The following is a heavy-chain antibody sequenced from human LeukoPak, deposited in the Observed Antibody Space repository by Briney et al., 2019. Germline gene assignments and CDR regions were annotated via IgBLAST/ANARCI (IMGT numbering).Heavy chain of an antibody. V-gene: IGHV3-21*04. Sequence: GGSLRLSCAASGFTFSSYSMNWVRQAPGKGLEWVSSISSSSSYIYYADSVKGRFTISRDNAKNSLYLQMNSLRAEDTAVYYCAREIYRSVYPNYFDSWGQGTLVTVSS. CDR1: GFTFSSYS. CDR2: ISSSSSYI. D-gene: IGHD5/OR15-5a*01. CDR3: AREIYRSVYPNYFDS. J-gene: IGHJ4*02.